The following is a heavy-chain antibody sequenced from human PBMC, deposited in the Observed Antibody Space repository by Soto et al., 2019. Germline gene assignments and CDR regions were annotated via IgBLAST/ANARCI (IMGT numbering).Heavy chain of an antibody. D-gene: IGHD6-25*01. Sequence: GGSLRLSCAASGFTFSSYWMHWVRQAPGKGLVWVSRINSDGSSTSYADPVKGRFTISRDNAKNTLYLQMNSLRAEDTAVYYCARGGFYNWFDPWGQGTLVTVSS. CDR3: ARGGFYNWFDP. J-gene: IGHJ5*02. CDR1: GFTFSSYW. CDR2: INSDGSST. V-gene: IGHV3-74*01.